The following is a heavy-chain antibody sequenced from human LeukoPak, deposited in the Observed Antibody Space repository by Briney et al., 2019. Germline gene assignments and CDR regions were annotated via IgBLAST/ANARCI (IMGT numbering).Heavy chain of an antibody. CDR1: GFTSSSYA. CDR2: IRGSGGST. Sequence: PGGSLRLSCAASGFTSSSYAMSWVRQAPGKGLEWVSAIRGSGGSTYYADSVKGRFTISRDNSKNTLYLQMNSLRAEDTAVYYCANKRTVFDYWGQGTLVTVSS. D-gene: IGHD1-1*01. J-gene: IGHJ4*02. CDR3: ANKRTVFDY. V-gene: IGHV3-23*01.